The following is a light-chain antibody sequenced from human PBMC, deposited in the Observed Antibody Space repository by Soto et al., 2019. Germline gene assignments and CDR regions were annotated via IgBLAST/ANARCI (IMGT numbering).Light chain of an antibody. Sequence: EIVLTQSPATLSLSPGERATLSCRASQSVSSYLAWYQQKPGQAPRLLIYDASNRATGIPARFSGSGSGTDFTLTISSLAPEDFALYYCQQRSNWPPPTFGGGTKVEIK. CDR2: DAS. V-gene: IGKV3-11*01. J-gene: IGKJ4*01. CDR1: QSVSSY. CDR3: QQRSNWPPPT.